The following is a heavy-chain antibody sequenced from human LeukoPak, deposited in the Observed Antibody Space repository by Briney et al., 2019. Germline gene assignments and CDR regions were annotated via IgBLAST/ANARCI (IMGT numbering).Heavy chain of an antibody. CDR1: GFTFSTYG. CDR3: GTTRTGSTDFDH. D-gene: IGHD1-7*01. Sequence: HPGGSLRLSCAASGFTFSTYGMHWVRQAPGKGLEWVGVISSDGSEKFYADSVKGRFTLSRDNSKNTLCLQMSRLGGEDTGVYYCGTTRTGSTDFDHWGQGTLVTVSS. J-gene: IGHJ4*02. V-gene: IGHV3-30*03. CDR2: ISSDGSEK.